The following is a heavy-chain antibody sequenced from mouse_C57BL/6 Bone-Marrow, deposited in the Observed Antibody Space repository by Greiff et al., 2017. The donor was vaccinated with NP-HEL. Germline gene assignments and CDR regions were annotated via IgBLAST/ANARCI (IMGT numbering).Heavy chain of an antibody. CDR2: ISSGGSYT. CDR3: ARQDSSGYGFAY. Sequence: EVQRVESGGDLVKPGGSLKLSCAASGFTFSSYGMSWVRQTPDKRLEWVATISSGGSYTYYPDSVKGRFTISRDNAKNPLYLQMSSLKSEDTAMYYCARQDSSGYGFAYWGQGTLVTVSA. D-gene: IGHD3-2*02. V-gene: IGHV5-6*01. CDR1: GFTFSSYG. J-gene: IGHJ3*01.